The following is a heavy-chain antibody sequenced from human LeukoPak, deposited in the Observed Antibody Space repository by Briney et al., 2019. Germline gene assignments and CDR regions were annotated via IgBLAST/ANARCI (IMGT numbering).Heavy chain of an antibody. V-gene: IGHV4-4*02. Sequence: SETLSLTCAVSGGSIKSNNWWSWVRQPPGKGLEWIGEIYHSGSTNYNPSLESRVTVSVDKSKNQFSLDLSSVTAADTAVYYCARDFEGYYYGMDVWGQGTTVTVSS. D-gene: IGHD3-9*01. CDR2: IYHSGST. CDR3: ARDFEGYYYGMDV. J-gene: IGHJ6*02. CDR1: GGSIKSNNW.